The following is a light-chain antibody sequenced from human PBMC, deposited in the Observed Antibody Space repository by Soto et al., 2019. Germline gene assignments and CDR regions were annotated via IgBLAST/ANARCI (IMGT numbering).Light chain of an antibody. J-gene: IGKJ1*01. Sequence: DIQVTQSPSSLSASVGDRVTITCRASQFIDDFLNWFQQRPGKAPKLLIYAASSLQSGVPSRFSGSASGTDFTLTITSLQPEDFATYYCQHSYVTPWTFGQGTKVDIK. CDR3: QHSYVTPWT. CDR2: AAS. V-gene: IGKV1-39*01. CDR1: QFIDDF.